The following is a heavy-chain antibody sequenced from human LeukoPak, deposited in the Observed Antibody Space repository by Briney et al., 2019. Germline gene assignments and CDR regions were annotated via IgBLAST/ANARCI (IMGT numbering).Heavy chain of an antibody. CDR3: ARDYRNYYYGSGSYGELDY. CDR2: INPNSGGT. V-gene: IGHV1-2*06. J-gene: IGHJ4*02. CDR1: GYTFTGYY. Sequence: ASVKVSCKASGYTFTGYYMHWVRQAPGQGLEWMGRINPNSGGTNYAQKFQGRVTMTRDTSISTAYMELSRLRSDDTAVYYCARDYRNYYYGSGSYGELDYWGQGTLVTVSS. D-gene: IGHD3-10*01.